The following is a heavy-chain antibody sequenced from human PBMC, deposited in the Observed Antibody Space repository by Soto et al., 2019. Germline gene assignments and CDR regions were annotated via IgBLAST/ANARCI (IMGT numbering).Heavy chain of an antibody. CDR1: GFIFSTYW. Sequence: EVQLVESGGGLVQPGGSLRLSCAASGFIFSTYWMTWVRQAPGQGLAWVANIQQDGSEKNYVDSVKGRFTISRDNAKNSLYLQMNSLRVEDTAVYYCARVSGENDVWSGYYGNYYDMDVWGQGTTVTVSS. D-gene: IGHD3-3*01. V-gene: IGHV3-7*01. CDR3: ARVSGENDVWSGYYGNYYDMDV. CDR2: IQQDGSEK. J-gene: IGHJ6*02.